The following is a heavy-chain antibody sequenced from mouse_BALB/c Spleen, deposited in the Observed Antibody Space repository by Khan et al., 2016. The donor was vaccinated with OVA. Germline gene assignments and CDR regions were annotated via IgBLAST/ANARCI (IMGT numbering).Heavy chain of an antibody. CDR1: GYIFTDFS. CDR2: ISTYYGDS. J-gene: IGHJ3*01. V-gene: IGHV1S137*01. CDR3: ARGSGNYRFAY. D-gene: IGHD2-1*01. Sequence: QVQLKQSGAELVRPGVSVKISCQGSGYIFTDFSMHWVKRSHAKSLEWIGVISTYYGDSIYNQHFKDKATLTVEKSSSTAYMELARLTSEDSAIYYCARGSGNYRFAYWGQGTLVTVSA.